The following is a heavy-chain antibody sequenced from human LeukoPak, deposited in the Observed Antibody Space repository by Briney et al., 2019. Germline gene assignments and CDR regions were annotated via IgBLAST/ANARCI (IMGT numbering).Heavy chain of an antibody. V-gene: IGHV3-21*01. CDR3: ARDMTRDNTYYYGSGSYYNYYYYGMDV. D-gene: IGHD3-10*01. J-gene: IGHJ6*02. CDR1: GFTFSSYS. CDR2: ISSSSSYI. Sequence: PGGSLRLSCAASGFTFSSYSMNWVRQAPGKGLEWVSSISSSSSYIYYADSVKGRFTISRDNAKNSLYLQMNSLRAEDTAVYYCARDMTRDNTYYYGSGSYYNYYYYGMDVWGQGTTVTVSS.